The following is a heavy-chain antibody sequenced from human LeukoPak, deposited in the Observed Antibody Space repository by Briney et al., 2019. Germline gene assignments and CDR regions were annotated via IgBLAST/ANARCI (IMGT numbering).Heavy chain of an antibody. D-gene: IGHD1-26*01. CDR1: GYTLTELS. CDR2: FDPEDGET. J-gene: IGHJ5*02. CDR3: ATGSRIVGATTTTGWFDP. Sequence: ASVKVSCKVSGYTLTELSMHWVRQAPGKGLEWMGGFDPEDGETIYAQKFQGRVTMTEDTSTDTAYMELSSLRSEDTAVYYCATGSRIVGATTTTGWFDPWGQGTLVTVSS. V-gene: IGHV1-24*01.